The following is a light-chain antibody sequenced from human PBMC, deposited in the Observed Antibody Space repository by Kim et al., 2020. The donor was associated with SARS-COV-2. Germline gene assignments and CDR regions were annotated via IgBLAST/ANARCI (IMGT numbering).Light chain of an antibody. CDR1: NNNVGDEG. Sequence: QTATLTCTGNNNNVGDEGATWLQQHQGHPPKLLSYRSNNRPSGISERFSASRSGNTASLTITGLQPEDEADYYCTAWDSSLSAWVFGGGTKLTVL. V-gene: IGLV10-54*04. CDR2: RSN. J-gene: IGLJ3*02. CDR3: TAWDSSLSAWV.